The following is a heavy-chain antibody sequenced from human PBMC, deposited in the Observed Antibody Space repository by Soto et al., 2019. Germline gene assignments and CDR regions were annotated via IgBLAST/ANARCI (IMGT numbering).Heavy chain of an antibody. CDR1: GFTFSSYG. J-gene: IGHJ4*02. D-gene: IGHD2-15*01. Sequence: GGSLRLSCAASGFTFSSYGMHWVRQAPGKGLEWVAVISYDGSNKYYADSVKGRFTISRDNSKNTQYLQMNSLRAEDTAVYYCARDIGQGEYYFDYWGQGTLVTVS. CDR2: ISYDGSNK. CDR3: ARDIGQGEYYFDY. V-gene: IGHV3-30*03.